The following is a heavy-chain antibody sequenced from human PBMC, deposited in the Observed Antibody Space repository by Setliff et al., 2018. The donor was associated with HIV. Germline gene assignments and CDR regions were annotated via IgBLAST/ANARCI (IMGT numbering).Heavy chain of an antibody. Sequence: GASVKVSCKASGYTFTGYYVHWVRQAPGQGLEWMGWINPNSGGTNYEQKFQGRVTMTRDTSISTVYMELSSLRSEDTAVYYCARDYFDSSAYHYGFGAFDIWGQGTMVTVSS. J-gene: IGHJ3*02. CDR2: INPNSGGT. V-gene: IGHV1-2*02. CDR1: GYTFTGYY. D-gene: IGHD3-22*01. CDR3: ARDYFDSSAYHYGFGAFDI.